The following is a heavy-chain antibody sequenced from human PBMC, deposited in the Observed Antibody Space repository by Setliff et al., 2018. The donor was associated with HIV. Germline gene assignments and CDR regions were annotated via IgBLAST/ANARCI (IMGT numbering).Heavy chain of an antibody. V-gene: IGHV4-61*01. CDR2: IYYSGST. D-gene: IGHD6-19*01. J-gene: IGHJ4*02. CDR1: GGSVGSGSYY. Sequence: SETLSLTCSVSGGSVGSGSYYWSWIRQSPGKGLEWIGYIYYSGSTTYNPTLKSRVTMSIDTSKNQFSLKVRSVSAADTAVYYCASTGYSSGWSFDYWGQGTLVTVSS. CDR3: ASTGYSSGWSFDY.